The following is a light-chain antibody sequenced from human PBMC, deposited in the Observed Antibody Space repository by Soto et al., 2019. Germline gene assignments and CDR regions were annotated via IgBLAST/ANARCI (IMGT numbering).Light chain of an antibody. CDR3: SSYTISSTVI. V-gene: IGLV2-14*03. CDR2: DVS. Sequence: QSVLTQPASVSGSPGQSITISCTGTSNDVGGYLYVSWYQQHPGRAPKLMIYDVSVRPSGVSNRFSGSKSGNTASLTISGLQAEDEADYYCSSYTISSTVIFGGGTKLTVL. CDR1: SNDVGGYLY. J-gene: IGLJ2*01.